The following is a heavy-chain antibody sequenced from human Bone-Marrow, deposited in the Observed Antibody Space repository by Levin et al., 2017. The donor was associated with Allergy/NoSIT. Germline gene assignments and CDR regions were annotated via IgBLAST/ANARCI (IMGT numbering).Heavy chain of an antibody. V-gene: IGHV3-9*01. D-gene: IGHD5-12*01. J-gene: IGHJ6*02. Sequence: PGGSLRLSCAASGFTVDDYDDYAMHWVRQAPGKGLEWVSGISWNSGSIGYAESVKGRFIISRDNAKNSLYLQMNSLRAEDTALYYCAKGWARNGLRGYYYGMDVWGQGTTVAVSS. CDR3: AKGWARNGLRGYYYGMDV. CDR2: ISWNSGSI. CDR1: GFTVDDYDDYA.